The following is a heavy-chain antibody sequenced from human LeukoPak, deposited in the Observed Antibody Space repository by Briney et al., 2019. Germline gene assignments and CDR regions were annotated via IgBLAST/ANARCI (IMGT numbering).Heavy chain of an antibody. Sequence: SETLSLTCTVSGYSISSGYYWGWIRQPPGKGLEWIGSIYHSGSTYYNPSLKSRVTISVDTSKNHFSLKLNSVTAADTAVYYCAKPSNYYGSATDAFDFWGQGTMVTVSS. CDR2: IYHSGST. D-gene: IGHD3-10*01. V-gene: IGHV4-38-2*02. CDR1: GYSISSGYY. J-gene: IGHJ3*01. CDR3: AKPSNYYGSATDAFDF.